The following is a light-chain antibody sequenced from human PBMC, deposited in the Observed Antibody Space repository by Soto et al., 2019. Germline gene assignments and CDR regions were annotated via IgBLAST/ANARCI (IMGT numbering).Light chain of an antibody. Sequence: DIQMTQSPSAMSASVGDRVNITCRASQGISNYLAWFQLKPGKAPKLLIYKASSLESGVPSRFSGSGSGTEFTLTISSLQPDDFATYYCQQFNTSPWTFGQGTRLEIK. J-gene: IGKJ5*01. CDR2: KAS. V-gene: IGKV1-17*03. CDR3: QQFNTSPWT. CDR1: QGISNY.